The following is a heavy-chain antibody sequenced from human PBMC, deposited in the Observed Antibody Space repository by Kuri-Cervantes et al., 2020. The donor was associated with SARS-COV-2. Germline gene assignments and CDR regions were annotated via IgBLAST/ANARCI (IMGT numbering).Heavy chain of an antibody. J-gene: IGHJ3*02. Sequence: SETLSLTCAVYGGSFSGYHWSWIRQPPGKGLEWIGEINHSGSTNYNPSLKSRVTISVDTSKNQFSLKLSSVTAADTAVYYCARAGVGHDAFDIWGQGTMVTVSS. CDR3: ARAGVGHDAFDI. V-gene: IGHV4-34*01. D-gene: IGHD3-10*01. CDR2: INHSGST. CDR1: GGSFSGYH.